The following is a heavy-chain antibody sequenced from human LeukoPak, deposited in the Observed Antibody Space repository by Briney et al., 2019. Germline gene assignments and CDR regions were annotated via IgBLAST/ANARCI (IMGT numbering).Heavy chain of an antibody. CDR3: IRGGIQVSGIDAFDI. D-gene: IGHD5/OR15-5a*01. J-gene: IGHJ3*02. CDR1: GFTFSSYS. CDR2: ISSSSSYI. Sequence: GGSLRLSCAASGFTFSSYSMNWVRQAPGKGLEWVSSISSSSSYIYYADSVKGRFTISRDNAKNSMYLQMNSLKDGDTAVYYCIRGGIQVSGIDAFDIWGQGTMVTVSS. V-gene: IGHV3-21*01.